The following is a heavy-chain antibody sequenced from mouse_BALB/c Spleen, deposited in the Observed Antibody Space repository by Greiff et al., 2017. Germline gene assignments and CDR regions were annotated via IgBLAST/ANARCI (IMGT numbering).Heavy chain of an antibody. Sequence: QVQLQQSGPELVKPGASVRISCKASGYTFTSYYIHWVKQRPGQGLEWIGWIYPGNVNTKYNEKFKGKATLTADKSSSTAYMQLSSLTSEDSAVYFCARTLYYGNAMDYWGQGTSVTVSS. V-gene: IGHV1S56*01. D-gene: IGHD1-1*01. CDR1: GYTFTSYY. J-gene: IGHJ4*01. CDR3: ARTLYYGNAMDY. CDR2: IYPGNVNT.